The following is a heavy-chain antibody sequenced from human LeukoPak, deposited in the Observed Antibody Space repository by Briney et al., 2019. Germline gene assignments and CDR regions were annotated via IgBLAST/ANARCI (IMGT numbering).Heavy chain of an antibody. Sequence: SETLSLTCAVYGGSFSGYCWSWIRQPPGKGLEWIGEINHSGSTNYNPSLKSRVTISVDTSKNQFSLKLSSVTAADTAVYYCARGGEVVNPNWFDPWGQGTLVTVFS. J-gene: IGHJ5*02. V-gene: IGHV4-34*01. D-gene: IGHD4-23*01. CDR1: GGSFSGYC. CDR3: ARGGEVVNPNWFDP. CDR2: INHSGST.